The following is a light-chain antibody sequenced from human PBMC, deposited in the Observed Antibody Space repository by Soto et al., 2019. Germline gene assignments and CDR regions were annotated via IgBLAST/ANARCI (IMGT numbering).Light chain of an antibody. CDR2: GAS. V-gene: IGKV3-20*01. Sequence: TKSPATMTESPGDKVSLSCRANQTISNSLAWYQQKPGQAPRLLIYGASNRATGIPDRFSGSGSGTDFTLTISRLEPEDFAVYYCQQYISSPLTFGQGTKVDIK. CDR1: QTISNS. CDR3: QQYISSPLT. J-gene: IGKJ1*01.